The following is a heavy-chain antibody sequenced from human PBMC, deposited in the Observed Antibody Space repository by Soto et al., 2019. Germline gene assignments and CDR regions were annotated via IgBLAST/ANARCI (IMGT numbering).Heavy chain of an antibody. V-gene: IGHV4-30-4*01. CDR3: ARGSYTGKRGENIYYFQH. CDR2: IYYSGST. D-gene: IGHD3-10*01. Sequence: QVQLQESGPGLVKPSQTLSLTCTVSGGSISSGDYYWSWIRQPPGKGLEWIGYIYYSGSTYYNPSLKGGVTISVDTSKHQCSLKLVSVTAADTAVYYCARGSYTGKRGENIYYFQHLGQCTLVTVS. CDR1: GGSISSGDYY. J-gene: IGHJ1*01.